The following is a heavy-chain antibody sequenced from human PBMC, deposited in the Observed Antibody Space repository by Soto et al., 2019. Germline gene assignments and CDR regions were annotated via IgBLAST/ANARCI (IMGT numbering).Heavy chain of an antibody. CDR3: ARNGIVYDYSPFDY. D-gene: IGHD4-4*01. CDR1: GGTFSSYA. CDR2: VIAIVGTA. J-gene: IGHJ4*02. V-gene: IGHV1-69*12. Sequence: QVQLVQSGAEVKKPGSSVKVSCKASGGTFSSYAISWVRQAPGQRLEWMGGVIAIVGTANYAQKFQGGVMITADESTSTAYMELRSMRYEDTAVYYWARNGIVYDYSPFDYWGKGTLVTV.